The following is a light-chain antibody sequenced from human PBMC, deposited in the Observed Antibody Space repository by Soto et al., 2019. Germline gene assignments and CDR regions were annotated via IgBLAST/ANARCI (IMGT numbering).Light chain of an antibody. Sequence: EIVLTQSPGTLSLSPGERATLSCRASQSVSSSFLAWYQQRPGQAPRLLIFGASYRATGIPDRFSGSGSGTDFTLTISRLEPEDFAAYHCQHYGNSPPEYTFGPGTNVDSK. CDR3: QHYGNSPPEYT. J-gene: IGKJ3*01. CDR1: QSVSSSF. CDR2: GAS. V-gene: IGKV3-20*01.